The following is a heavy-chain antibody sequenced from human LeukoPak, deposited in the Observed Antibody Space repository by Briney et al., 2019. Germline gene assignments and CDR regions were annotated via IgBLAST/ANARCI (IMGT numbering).Heavy chain of an antibody. CDR3: ARSYSSTPQYYYYYYMDV. CDR1: GFTFSSYG. V-gene: IGHV3-30*03. J-gene: IGHJ6*03. Sequence: GGSLRLSCAASGFTFSSYGMHWVRQAPGKGLEWVAVISYDGSNKYYADSVKGRFTISRDNSKNTLYLQMNSLRAEDTAVYYCARSYSSTPQYYYYYYMDVWGKGTTVTVSS. CDR2: ISYDGSNK. D-gene: IGHD6-13*01.